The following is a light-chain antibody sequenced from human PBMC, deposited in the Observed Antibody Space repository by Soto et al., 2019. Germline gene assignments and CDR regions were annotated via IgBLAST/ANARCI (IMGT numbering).Light chain of an antibody. V-gene: IGKV1-5*03. CDR3: QQYNSYPWT. J-gene: IGKJ1*01. CDR2: KAS. CDR1: QSISSW. Sequence: IQMTQSPSTLSASVGDRVTITCRASQSISSWLAWYQQKPGSAPNLLIYKASSLQSGVPSRFSGSGSGTEFTFTISSLQPDDFATYYCQQYNSYPWTFGQGTKVEIK.